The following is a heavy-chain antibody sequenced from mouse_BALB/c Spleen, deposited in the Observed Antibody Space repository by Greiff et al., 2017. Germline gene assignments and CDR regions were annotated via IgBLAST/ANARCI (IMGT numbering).Heavy chain of an antibody. CDR3: VRHPHYYGYAMDY. Sequence: EVQLVESGGGLVQPKGSLKLSCAASGFTFNTYAMNWVRQAPGKGLEWVARIRSKSNNYATYYADSVKDRFTISRDDSQSMLYLQMNNLKTEDTAMYYCVRHPHYYGYAMDYWGQGTSVTVSS. V-gene: IGHV10-1*02. CDR2: IRSKSNNYAT. CDR1: GFTFNTYA. D-gene: IGHD1-2*01. J-gene: IGHJ4*01.